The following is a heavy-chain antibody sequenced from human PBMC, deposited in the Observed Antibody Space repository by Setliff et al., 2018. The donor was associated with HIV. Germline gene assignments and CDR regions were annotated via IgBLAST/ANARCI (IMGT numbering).Heavy chain of an antibody. CDR2: IIPILGIA. Sequence: SVKVSCKASGGTFSSYAISWVRQAPGQGLEWMGGIIPILGIATYAQKFQGRVTITADKSTSTSYMHLSSLRAEDTAVYFCARGGDYDSSGYYVTWGQGSLVTVSS. CDR1: GGTFSSYA. V-gene: IGHV1-69*10. CDR3: ARGGDYDSSGYYVT. J-gene: IGHJ4*02. D-gene: IGHD3-22*01.